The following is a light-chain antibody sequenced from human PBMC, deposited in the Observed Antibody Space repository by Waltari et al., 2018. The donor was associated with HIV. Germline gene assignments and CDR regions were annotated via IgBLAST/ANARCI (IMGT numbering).Light chain of an antibody. CDR1: SSNLGENS. Sequence: QSVLTQPPSVSAAPGQKVTVSCSGSSSNLGENSVSCYQPRPGTAPKLLIYENNKRPSGIPDRFSGSKSGTSATLAITGLQTGDEADYYCGTWHSSLSAGVVFGGGTKLTVL. CDR2: ENN. J-gene: IGLJ2*01. V-gene: IGLV1-51*02. CDR3: GTWHSSLSAGVV.